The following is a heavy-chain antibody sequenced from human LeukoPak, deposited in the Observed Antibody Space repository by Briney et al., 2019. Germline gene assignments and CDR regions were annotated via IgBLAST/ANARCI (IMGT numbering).Heavy chain of an antibody. CDR1: GYTFTNYG. CDR2: ISAYNGNT. Sequence: ASVKVSCKASGYTFTNYGINWVRQAPGQGPEWMGWISAYNGNTNYAQKLQGRVTMTTDTSTSTAYMELRSLRSDDMAVYYCAREEGATSGDYWGQGTLDTVSS. D-gene: IGHD1-26*01. V-gene: IGHV1-18*03. J-gene: IGHJ4*02. CDR3: AREEGATSGDY.